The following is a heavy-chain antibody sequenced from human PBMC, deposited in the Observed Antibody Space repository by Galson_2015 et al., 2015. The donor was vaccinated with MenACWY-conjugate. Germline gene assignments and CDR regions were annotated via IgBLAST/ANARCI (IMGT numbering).Heavy chain of an antibody. D-gene: IGHD2-2*01. V-gene: IGHV5-10-1*01. CDR2: IDPTDSYT. J-gene: IGHJ5*02. CDR3: TRQMPLDWFDP. CDR1: GYNLVSYW. Sequence: QSGAAVTKAGESLTISCQASGYNLVSYWIIWVRQLPGKGLEWMGRIDPTDSYTKYSPSFQGHVTFSADRSINTVYLQWRSLRASDTAIYYCTRQMPLDWFDPWGQGTLVTVSS.